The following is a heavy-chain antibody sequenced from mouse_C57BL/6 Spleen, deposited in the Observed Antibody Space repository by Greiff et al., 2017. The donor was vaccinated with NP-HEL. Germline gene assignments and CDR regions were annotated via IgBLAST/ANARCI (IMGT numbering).Heavy chain of an antibody. Sequence: EVQVVESGGGLVKPGGSLKLSCAASGFTFSSYAMSWVRQTPEKRLEWVATISDGGSYTYYPDNVKGRFTISRDNAKNNLYRQMSHLKSEDTAMYYCARREVIYYDYDGSMDYWGQGTSVTVSS. CDR1: GFTFSSYA. CDR2: ISDGGSYT. CDR3: ARREVIYYDYDGSMDY. V-gene: IGHV5-4*03. D-gene: IGHD2-4*01. J-gene: IGHJ4*01.